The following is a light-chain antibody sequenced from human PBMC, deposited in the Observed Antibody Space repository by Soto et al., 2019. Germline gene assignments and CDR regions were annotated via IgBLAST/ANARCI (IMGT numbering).Light chain of an antibody. V-gene: IGLV2-8*01. CDR2: EVN. Sequence: QSALTQPPSASGSPGQSVTISCTGTSSDVGGYNFVSWYQQHPGKAPKLMIYEVNRRPSGVPDRFSGSKSGNTASLTVSGLQAEDEADYYCGTWDSSLDAVVFGGGTQLTVL. CDR3: GTWDSSLDAVV. CDR1: SSDVGGYNF. J-gene: IGLJ2*01.